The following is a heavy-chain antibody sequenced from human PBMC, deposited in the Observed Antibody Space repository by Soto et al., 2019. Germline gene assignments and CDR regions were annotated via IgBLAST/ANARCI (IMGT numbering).Heavy chain of an antibody. V-gene: IGHV4-59*08. CDR1: GGPMTAYY. J-gene: IGHJ4*02. Sequence: PSETLSLTCTVSGGPMTAYYWSWIRQPPGKGLEWLGYTYYYSGTSNYNPSLKSRVTISVDASISQFSLKMTSVTAADTAVYYCARQDPFNTGWHFDSWGQGTPVTVSS. D-gene: IGHD6-19*01. CDR3: ARQDPFNTGWHFDS. CDR2: TYYYSGTS.